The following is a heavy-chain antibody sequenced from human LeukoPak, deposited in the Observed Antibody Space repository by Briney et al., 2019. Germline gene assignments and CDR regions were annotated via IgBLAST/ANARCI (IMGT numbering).Heavy chain of an antibody. CDR1: GFTFSKFW. CDR3: AKDVEYSSSRYFDY. Sequence: GGSLRLSCAASGFTFSKFWMHSVRQAPGKRLEWLANIKEDGTDEYHLDSVKGRFTISRDNAKNSLYLQMNSLRAEDTALYYCAKDVEYSSSRYFDYWGQGTLVTVSS. D-gene: IGHD6-13*01. CDR2: IKEDGTDE. J-gene: IGHJ4*02. V-gene: IGHV3-7*03.